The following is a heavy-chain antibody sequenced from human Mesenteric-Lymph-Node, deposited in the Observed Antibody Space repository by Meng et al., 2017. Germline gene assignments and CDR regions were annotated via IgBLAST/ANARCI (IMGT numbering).Heavy chain of an antibody. J-gene: IGHJ6*02. Sequence: GESLKISCAASGFTVSSNEMSWVRQAPGKGLEWVSSISGGSTYYADSRKSRFTISRDNSKNTLHLQMNSLRAEDTAVYYCKARITMVRGVIVGMDVWGQGTTVTVSS. V-gene: IGHV3-38-3*01. CDR3: KARITMVRGVIVGMDV. D-gene: IGHD3-10*01. CDR1: GFTVSSNE. CDR2: ISGGST.